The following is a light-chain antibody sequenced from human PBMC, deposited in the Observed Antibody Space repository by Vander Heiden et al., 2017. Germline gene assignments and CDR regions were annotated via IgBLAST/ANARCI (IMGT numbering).Light chain of an antibody. CDR1: TLGDKY. V-gene: IGLV3-1*01. J-gene: IGLJ3*02. CDR2: QDT. CDR3: QAWDSSTVV. Sequence: SYDLTPPPSVSVSPGQTARITCPGDTLGDKYACWYQQKPGQSPVLVVYQDTKRPSGIPERFSGSNSGNTATLTISGTQAMDEADYYCQAWDSSTVVFGGGTKLTVL.